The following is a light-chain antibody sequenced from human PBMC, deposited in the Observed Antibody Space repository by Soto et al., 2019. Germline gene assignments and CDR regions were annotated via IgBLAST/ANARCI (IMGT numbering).Light chain of an antibody. V-gene: IGKV3-11*01. CDR2: DAS. J-gene: IGKJ4*01. CDR1: QSISNY. CDR3: QQRNNWPICS. Sequence: EIVLTQSPATLSLSPGERATLSCRASQSISNYLAWYQQKPGQAPRLLIYDASNRATGILARFSGSGSGTDFTLTISSLEPEDFAVYYCQQRNNWPICSFGGGTKVEIK.